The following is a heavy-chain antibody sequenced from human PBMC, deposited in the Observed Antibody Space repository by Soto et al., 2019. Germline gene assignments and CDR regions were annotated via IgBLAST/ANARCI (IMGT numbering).Heavy chain of an antibody. D-gene: IGHD2-21*02. J-gene: IGHJ6*02. CDR2: INPYTGGT. V-gene: IGHV1-2*02. CDR1: GYTFTGYY. CDR3: ATQFHHCGGDCYRGPYFGMDV. Sequence: QVQLVQSGSEVKEPGASVKVSCKASGYTFTGYYVLWVRQAPGQGPECMAWINPYTGGTNYAQKFQGRVTMTRDTSISTAYMELSKLISDDTAVYYCATQFHHCGGDCYRGPYFGMDVWGQGTTVTVSS.